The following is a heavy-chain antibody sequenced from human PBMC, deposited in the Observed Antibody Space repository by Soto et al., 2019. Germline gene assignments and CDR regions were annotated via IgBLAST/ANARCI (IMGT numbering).Heavy chain of an antibody. V-gene: IGHV1-69*13. CDR2: IIPIFGTT. D-gene: IGHD2-15*01. Sequence: GASVKVSCKASGGTFSTYAITWVRQAPGQGLEWMGGIIPIFGTTNYAQKFQGRVTITADESSNTAYMELNSLRSEDTAVYYCAGAPPTCTGGSCYKGSQYYFYAMDVWGQGTTVTVSS. CDR1: GGTFSTYA. J-gene: IGHJ6*02. CDR3: AGAPPTCTGGSCYKGSQYYFYAMDV.